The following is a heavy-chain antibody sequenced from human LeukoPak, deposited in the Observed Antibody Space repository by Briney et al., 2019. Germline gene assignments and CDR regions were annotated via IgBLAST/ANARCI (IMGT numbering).Heavy chain of an antibody. CDR1: GGTFSSYA. J-gene: IGHJ3*02. Sequence: SVKVSCKASGGTFSSYAISWVRQAPGQGLEWMGRIIPIFGTANYAQKFQGRVTIATDESTSTAYMELSSLRSEDTAVYYCARVDQWLVPGAFDIWGQGTMVTVSS. CDR2: IIPIFGTA. V-gene: IGHV1-69*05. D-gene: IGHD6-19*01. CDR3: ARVDQWLVPGAFDI.